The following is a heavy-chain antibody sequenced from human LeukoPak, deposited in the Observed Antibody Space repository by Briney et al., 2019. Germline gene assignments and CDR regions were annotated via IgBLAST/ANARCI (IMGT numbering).Heavy chain of an antibody. J-gene: IGHJ4*02. CDR2: INPNSGGT. CDR1: GYTFTSYY. CDR3: ARDLLVVPAAISDY. V-gene: IGHV1-2*02. D-gene: IGHD2-2*02. Sequence: ASVKVSCKASGYTFTSYYMHWVRQAPGQGLEWMGWINPNSGGTNYAQKFQGRVTMTRDTSISTAYMELSRLRSDDTAVYYCARDLLVVPAAISDYWGQGTLVTVSS.